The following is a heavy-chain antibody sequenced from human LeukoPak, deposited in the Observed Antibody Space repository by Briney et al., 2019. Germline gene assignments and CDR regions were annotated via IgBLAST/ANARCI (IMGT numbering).Heavy chain of an antibody. CDR3: ARDLGYCSSTSCPRIDY. CDR2: ISAYNGNT. CDR1: GYTFTSYG. Sequence: ASVKVSCKASGYTFTSYGISWVRQAPGQGLEWMGWISAYNGNTNYAQKLQGRVTMTTDTSTSTAYMELRSLRSDDTAVYYCARDLGYCSSTSCPRIDYWGQGTLVTVSS. V-gene: IGHV1-18*01. D-gene: IGHD2-2*01. J-gene: IGHJ4*02.